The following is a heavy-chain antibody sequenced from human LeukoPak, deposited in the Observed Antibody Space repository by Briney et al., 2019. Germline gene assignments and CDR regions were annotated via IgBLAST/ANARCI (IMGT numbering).Heavy chain of an antibody. CDR1: GFTFSSYA. J-gene: IGHJ4*02. Sequence: GGSLRLSCAASGFTFSSYAMSWVRQAPGKGLEWVALIWYDGSNKYYTDSVKGRLTISRDNSKNTLYLQMNSLRAEDTAIYYCAREGPRGNSQFDYWGQGTLVTVSS. CDR3: AREGPRGNSQFDY. D-gene: IGHD2/OR15-2a*01. V-gene: IGHV3-33*08. CDR2: IWYDGSNK.